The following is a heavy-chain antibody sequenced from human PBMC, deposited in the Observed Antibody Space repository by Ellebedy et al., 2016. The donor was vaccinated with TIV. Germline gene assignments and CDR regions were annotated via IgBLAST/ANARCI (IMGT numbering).Heavy chain of an antibody. D-gene: IGHD3-10*01. CDR2: ISAYNGNT. J-gene: IGHJ3*02. Sequence: ASVKVSXKASGYTFTSYGISWVRQAPGQGLEWMGWISAYNGNTNYAQKLQGRVTMTTDTSTSTAYMELRSLRSDDTAVYYCARDPWFGELLDAFDIWGQGTMVTVSS. CDR1: GYTFTSYG. CDR3: ARDPWFGELLDAFDI. V-gene: IGHV1-18*01.